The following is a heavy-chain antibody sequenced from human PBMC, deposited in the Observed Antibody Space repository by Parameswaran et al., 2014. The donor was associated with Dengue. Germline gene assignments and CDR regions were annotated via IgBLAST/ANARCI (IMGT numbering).Heavy chain of an antibody. J-gene: IGHJ6*02. D-gene: IGHD6-13*01. CDR2: IYYSGST. Sequence: RWIRQPPGKGLEWIGYIYYSGSTNYNPSLKSRVTISVDTSKNQFSLKLSSVTAADTAVYYCARGDSSSWTSYYYYYGMDVWGQGTTVTVSS. V-gene: IGHV4-59*01. CDR3: ARGDSSSWTSYYYYYGMDV.